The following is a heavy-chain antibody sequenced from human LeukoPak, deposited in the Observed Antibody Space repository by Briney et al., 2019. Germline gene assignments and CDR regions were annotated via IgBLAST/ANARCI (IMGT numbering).Heavy chain of an antibody. CDR3: AKDPGYSSYPAAIDY. V-gene: IGHV3-23*01. Sequence: GGSLGLSCAASGFTFSSYAMSWVRQAPGRGLEWVSAISGSGGSTYYADSVKGRFTISRDNSKNTLYLQMNSLRAEDTAVYYCAKDPGYSSYPAAIDYWGQGTLVTVSS. CDR2: ISGSGGST. D-gene: IGHD6-19*01. CDR1: GFTFSSYA. J-gene: IGHJ4*02.